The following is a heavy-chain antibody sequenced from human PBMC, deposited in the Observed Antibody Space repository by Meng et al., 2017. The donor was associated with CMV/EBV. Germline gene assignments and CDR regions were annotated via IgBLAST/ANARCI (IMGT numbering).Heavy chain of an antibody. CDR1: GYSFTSYW. Sequence: GGSLRLSCKGSGYSFTSYWIGWVRQMPGKGLEWMGIIYPGDSDTRYSPSFQGQVTISADKSISTAYLQWSSLKASDTAMYYCARFRRATYYDFWSGYYSPYYFDYWGQGTLVTVSS. D-gene: IGHD3-3*01. CDR2: IYPGDSDT. V-gene: IGHV5-51*01. J-gene: IGHJ4*02. CDR3: ARFRRATYYDFWSGYYSPYYFDY.